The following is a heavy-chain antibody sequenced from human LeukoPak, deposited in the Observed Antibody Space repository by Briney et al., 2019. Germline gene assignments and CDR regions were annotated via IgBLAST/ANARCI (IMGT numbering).Heavy chain of an antibody. V-gene: IGHV1-8*03. CDR3: ARNLYGDYTDFDY. D-gene: IGHD4-17*01. Sequence: ASVKVSCKASGYTFTSYDINWVRQATGQGLEWMGWMNPNSGNTGYAQKFQGRVTITRNTSISTAYMELSRLRSDDTAVYYCARNLYGDYTDFDYWGQGTLVTVSS. J-gene: IGHJ4*02. CDR1: GYTFTSYD. CDR2: MNPNSGNT.